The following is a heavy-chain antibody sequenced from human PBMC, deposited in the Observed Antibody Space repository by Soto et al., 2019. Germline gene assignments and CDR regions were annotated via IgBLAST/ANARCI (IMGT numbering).Heavy chain of an antibody. CDR3: ARDTIQKGIVVVSNWFDP. V-gene: IGHV3-30*19. CDR2: ISYDGSNK. J-gene: IGHJ5*02. CDR1: GFTFSSYG. D-gene: IGHD3-22*01. Sequence: GGSLRLSCAASGFTFSSYGMHWVRQAPGKGLEWVAVISYDGSNKYYADSVKGRFTISRDNSKNTLYLQMNSLRAEDTAVYYCARDTIQKGIVVVSNWFDPWGQGTLVTVSS.